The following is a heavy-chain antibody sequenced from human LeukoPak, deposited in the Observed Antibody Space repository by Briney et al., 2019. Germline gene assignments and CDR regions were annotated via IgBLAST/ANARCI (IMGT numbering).Heavy chain of an antibody. CDR2: INHSADP. J-gene: IGHJ6*04. D-gene: IGHD1-14*01. CDR1: GGSFSGYY. CDR3: ARGRNWQTFYHFCMDV. V-gene: IGHV4-34*01. Sequence: PSETLSLTCDVSGGSFSGYYWTWIRQPPGKGLEWMGEINHSADPNYNPALKTRVSISIDPSKNQISLTMRSVTAADTAVYYCARGRNWQTFYHFCMDVWGNGTTVTVSS.